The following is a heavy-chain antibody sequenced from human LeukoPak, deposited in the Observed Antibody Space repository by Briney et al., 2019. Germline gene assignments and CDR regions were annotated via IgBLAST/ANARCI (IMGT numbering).Heavy chain of an antibody. J-gene: IGHJ4*02. Sequence: PSETLSLTCTVSGGSISSYYWSWIRQPPGKGLEWIGYIYYSGSTNYNPSLKSRVTISVDTSKNQFSLKLSSVTAADTAVYYCARDHWWGFDYWGQGTLVTVSS. CDR1: GGSISSYY. D-gene: IGHD2-8*02. CDR3: ARDHWWGFDY. CDR2: IYYSGST. V-gene: IGHV4-59*01.